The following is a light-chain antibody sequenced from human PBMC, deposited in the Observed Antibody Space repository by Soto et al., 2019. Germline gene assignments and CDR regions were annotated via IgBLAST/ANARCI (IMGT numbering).Light chain of an antibody. V-gene: IGKV1-17*01. CDR2: GAS. CDR1: QGISHY. Sequence: EIQMTQSPSSLSASVGDIVTINFRASQGISHYLAWYQQKPGKPPTLLMYGASTLQSGVPSRFSGSGSGTEFTLTISSLQPEDFATYYCLQHNSYSITFGQGTRLEIK. J-gene: IGKJ5*01. CDR3: LQHNSYSIT.